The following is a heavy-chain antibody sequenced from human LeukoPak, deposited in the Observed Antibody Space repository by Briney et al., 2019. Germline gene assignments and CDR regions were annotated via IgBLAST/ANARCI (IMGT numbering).Heavy chain of an antibody. Sequence: SETLSLTCTVTGGSSSGYYWSWIRQPPGKGLEWIGYIYYSGSTNYNPSLKSRVTISVDTSKNQFSLKLSSVTAADTAMYYCARVKDYGDHAPDWGQGTLVTVSS. CDR3: ARVKDYGDHAPD. CDR1: GGSSSGYY. D-gene: IGHD4-17*01. V-gene: IGHV4-59*12. CDR2: IYYSGST. J-gene: IGHJ4*02.